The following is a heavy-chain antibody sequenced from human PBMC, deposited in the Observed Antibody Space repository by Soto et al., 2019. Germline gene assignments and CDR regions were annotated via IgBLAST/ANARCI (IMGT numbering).Heavy chain of an antibody. D-gene: IGHD3-22*01. Sequence: ASVKVSCKASGFTFTSSAVQWVRQARGQRLEWIGWIVVGSGNTNYAQKFQERVTITRDMSTSTAYMELSSLRSEDTAVYYCAAGYDSSGYSNYYYYYGMDVWGPGTTVTVSS. CDR3: AAGYDSSGYSNYYYYYGMDV. CDR2: IVVGSGNT. CDR1: GFTFTSSA. V-gene: IGHV1-58*01. J-gene: IGHJ6*02.